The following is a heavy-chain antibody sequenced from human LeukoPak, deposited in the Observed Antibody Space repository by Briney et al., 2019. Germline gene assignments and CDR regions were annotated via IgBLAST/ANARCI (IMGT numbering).Heavy chain of an antibody. Sequence: ASVKVSCKASGGTFSSYAISWVRQALGQGLEWMGGIIPIFGTANYAQKFQGRVTITADESTSTAYMELSSLRSEDTAVYYCARGEGPNRRKGVRRDINYYFDYWGQGTLVTVSS. V-gene: IGHV1-69*13. D-gene: IGHD1-14*01. CDR3: ARGEGPNRRKGVRRDINYYFDY. J-gene: IGHJ4*02. CDR2: IIPIFGTA. CDR1: GGTFSSYA.